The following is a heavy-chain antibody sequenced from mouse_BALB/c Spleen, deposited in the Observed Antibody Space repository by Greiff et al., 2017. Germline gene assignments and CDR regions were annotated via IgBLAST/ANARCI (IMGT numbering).Heavy chain of an antibody. CDR1: GYTFTSYW. D-gene: IGHD2-3*01. CDR3: ARDGYQYYFDY. Sequence: DLVKPGASVKLSCKASGYTFTSYWINWIKQRPGQGLEWIGRIAPGSGSTYYNEMFKGKATLTVDTSSSTAYIQLSSLSSEDSAVYFCARDGYQYYFDYWGQGTTLTVSS. V-gene: IGHV1S41*01. J-gene: IGHJ2*01. CDR2: IAPGSGST.